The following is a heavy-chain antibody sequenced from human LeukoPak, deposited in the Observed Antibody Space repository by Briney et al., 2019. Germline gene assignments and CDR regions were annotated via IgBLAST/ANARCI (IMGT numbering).Heavy chain of an antibody. V-gene: IGHV1-2*05. Sequence: ASVKVFCKASGYTFTDSFIHWVRQAPGQGPEWMGRMNGNSGVTMYAQTLQDRVTMTRDTSISTAYMELSRLTSDDTVVYYCARDLSSTSNWEFDYWGQGTLVTVSS. CDR2: MNGNSGVT. J-gene: IGHJ4*02. CDR3: ARDLSSTSNWEFDY. CDR1: GYTFTDSF. D-gene: IGHD7-27*01.